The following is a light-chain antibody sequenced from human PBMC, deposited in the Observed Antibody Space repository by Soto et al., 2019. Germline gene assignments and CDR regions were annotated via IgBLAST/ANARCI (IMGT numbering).Light chain of an antibody. V-gene: IGKV3-15*01. CDR1: QSVSIN. J-gene: IGKJ1*01. CDR2: GAS. CDR3: QHYNNWPPWT. Sequence: DIVMTQSPATLSVSPGERATLSCRASQSVSINLAWYQQKPGQAHRLLIYGASTRDTGIPARFSGSGSGTEFTLTISSLQSEDFAVYYCQHYNNWPPWTFGQGTKVEIK.